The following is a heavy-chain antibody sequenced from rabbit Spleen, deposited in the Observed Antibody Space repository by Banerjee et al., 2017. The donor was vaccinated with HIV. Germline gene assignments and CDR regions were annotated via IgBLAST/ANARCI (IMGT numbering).Heavy chain of an antibody. CDR3: ARDTGSSFSSYGMDL. V-gene: IGHV1S40*01. J-gene: IGHJ6*01. D-gene: IGHD8-1*01. CDR1: GFSFSSSDY. CDR2: IAGSSSDFT. Sequence: QSLEESGGGLVQPEGSLALTCKASGFSFSSSDYICWVRQAPGKGLEWISCIAGSSSDFTYSATWAKGRFTISKPSSTSVTLQMTSLTVADTATYFCARDTGSSFSSYGMDLLGPGPLVTVS.